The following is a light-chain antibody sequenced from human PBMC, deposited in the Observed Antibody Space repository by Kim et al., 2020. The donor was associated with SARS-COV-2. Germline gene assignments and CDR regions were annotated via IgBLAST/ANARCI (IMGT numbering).Light chain of an antibody. CDR1: SLRIYY. V-gene: IGLV3-19*01. J-gene: IGLJ2*01. Sequence: ALGQTVRNTCQGDSLRIYYASGYQQKPGHAPVFVIYGKNNRPSGIPDRFSGSSSGNTASLTITGAQAEDEADYYCNSRDSSGNHLVFGGGTQLTVL. CDR3: NSRDSSGNHLV. CDR2: GKN.